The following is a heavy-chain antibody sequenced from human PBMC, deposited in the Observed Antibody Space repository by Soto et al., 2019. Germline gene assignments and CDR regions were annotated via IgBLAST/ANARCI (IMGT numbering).Heavy chain of an antibody. V-gene: IGHV1-3*01. Sequence: QVQFVQSGPEVKKPGASVRISCKASGYTFNYYAIQWVRQAPGQRLEWMGWINAGNGDTKYSQNFQARVTITRDTSANTAYMELSSLRFDDTAVYYCARGELRAAGPGRIDYWGQGTLVTVSS. CDR3: ARGELRAAGPGRIDY. CDR1: GYTFNYYA. D-gene: IGHD6-13*01. CDR2: INAGNGDT. J-gene: IGHJ4*02.